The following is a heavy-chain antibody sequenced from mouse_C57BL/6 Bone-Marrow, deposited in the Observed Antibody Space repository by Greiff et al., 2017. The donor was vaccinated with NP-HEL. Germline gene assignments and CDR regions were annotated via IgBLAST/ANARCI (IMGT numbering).Heavy chain of an antibody. V-gene: IGHV1-64*01. Sequence: QVQLQQPGAELVKPGASVKLSCKASGYTFTSYWMHWVKQRPGQGLEWIGMIHPNSGSTNYNEKFKSKATLTVDKSSRTAYMQLSSLPSEDSAVYDSTLRLLGARDYWGQGTSVTVAT. D-gene: IGHD3-3*01. J-gene: IGHJ4*01. CDR1: GYTFTSYW. CDR2: IHPNSGST. CDR3: TLRLLGARDY.